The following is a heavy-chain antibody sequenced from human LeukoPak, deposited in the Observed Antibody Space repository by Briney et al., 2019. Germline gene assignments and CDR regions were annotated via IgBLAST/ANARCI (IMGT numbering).Heavy chain of an antibody. CDR2: INPNSGGT. D-gene: IGHD2-2*01. V-gene: IGHV1-2*02. Sequence: GASVKVSCKASGYTFTDYYMHWVRQAPGQGLEWMGWINPNSGGTNYAQKFQGRVTMTRDTSISTAYMELSSLRSEDTAVYYCARDSYAPHPPFDYWGQGTLVTVSS. CDR3: ARDSYAPHPPFDY. J-gene: IGHJ4*02. CDR1: GYTFTDYY.